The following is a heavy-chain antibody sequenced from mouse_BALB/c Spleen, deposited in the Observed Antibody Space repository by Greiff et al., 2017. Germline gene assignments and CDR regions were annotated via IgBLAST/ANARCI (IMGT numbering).Heavy chain of an antibody. J-gene: IGHJ2*01. CDR1: GFTFSSFG. CDR2: ISSGSSTI. V-gene: IGHV5-17*02. D-gene: IGHD1-1*01. CDR3: ARYYYGSSLDY. Sequence: EVQRVESGGDLVKPGGSLKLSCAASGFTFSSFGMHWVRQAPEKGLEWVAYISSGSSTIYYADTVKGRFTISRDNPKNTLFLQMTSLRSEDTAMYYCARYYYGSSLDYWGQGTTLTVSS.